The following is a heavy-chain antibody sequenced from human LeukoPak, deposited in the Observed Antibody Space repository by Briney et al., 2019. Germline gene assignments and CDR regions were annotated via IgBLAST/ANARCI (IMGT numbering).Heavy chain of an antibody. Sequence: PGGSLRLSCAASGFTFSNYAMSWVRQAPGKGLEWVSGISGSGGSTYYADSVKGRFTISRDNSKNTLYLQMNSLRAEDTAVYYCAREGYDSSGYQHPDYWGQGTLVTVSS. V-gene: IGHV3-23*01. CDR2: ISGSGGST. CDR1: GFTFSNYA. D-gene: IGHD3-22*01. CDR3: AREGYDSSGYQHPDY. J-gene: IGHJ4*02.